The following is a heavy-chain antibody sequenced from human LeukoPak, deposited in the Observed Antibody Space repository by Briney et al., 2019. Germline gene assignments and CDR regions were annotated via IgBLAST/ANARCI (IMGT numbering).Heavy chain of an antibody. V-gene: IGHV3-21*01. D-gene: IGHD6-13*01. CDR1: GFTFSSYS. Sequence: GGSLRLSCAASGFTFSSYSMNWVRQAPGKGLEWVSSISSSSYIYYADSVKGRFTISRDNAKNSLYLQMNSLRAEDTAVYYCARAEQQLVPDAWFDPWGQGTLVTVSS. J-gene: IGHJ5*02. CDR3: ARAEQQLVPDAWFDP. CDR2: ISSSSYI.